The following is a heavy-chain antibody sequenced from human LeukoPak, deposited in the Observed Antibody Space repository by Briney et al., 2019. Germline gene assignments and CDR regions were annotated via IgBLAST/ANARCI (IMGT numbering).Heavy chain of an antibody. D-gene: IGHD3-10*01. CDR2: IIPIFGTA. Sequence: SVKVSCKASGGTFSSYAISWVRQAPGQGLEWMGGIIPIFGTANYAQKFQGRVTITADESTSTAYMELSSLRSEDTAVYYCARGSHRYYGSGSYPSTPFDSWGQGTLVTVSS. CDR3: ARGSHRYYGSGSYPSTPFDS. CDR1: GGTFSSYA. V-gene: IGHV1-69*13. J-gene: IGHJ4*02.